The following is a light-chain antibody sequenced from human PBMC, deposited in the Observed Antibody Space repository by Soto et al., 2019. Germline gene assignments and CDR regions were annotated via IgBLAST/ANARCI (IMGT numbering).Light chain of an antibody. J-gene: IGLJ3*02. Sequence: QSVLTQPPSASGTPGQGVIISCSGTSSNIGSNYVYWYRLLPGTAPKLVMFSNVMRPPGVPDRFSGAKSGTSASLAISGLRPEDEADYFCAAWDASLSGWVFGGGTRSPS. CDR3: AAWDASLSGWV. CDR2: SNV. CDR1: SSNIGSNY. V-gene: IGLV1-47*02.